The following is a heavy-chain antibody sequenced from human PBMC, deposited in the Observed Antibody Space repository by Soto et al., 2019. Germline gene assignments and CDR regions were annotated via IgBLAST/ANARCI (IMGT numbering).Heavy chain of an antibody. CDR2: INHSGST. Sequence: SETLSLTCAVYGGSFSGYYWSWIRQPPEKGLEWIGEINHSGSTNYNPSLKSRVTISVDTSKNQFSLKLSSVTAADTAVYYCARGTLESSMGIVVVPAAMPFDYWGQGTLVTVSS. V-gene: IGHV4-34*01. J-gene: IGHJ4*02. CDR3: ARGTLESSMGIVVVPAAMPFDY. CDR1: GGSFSGYY. D-gene: IGHD2-2*03.